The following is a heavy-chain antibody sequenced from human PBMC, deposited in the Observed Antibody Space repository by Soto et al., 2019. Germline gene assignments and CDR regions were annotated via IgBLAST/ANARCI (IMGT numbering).Heavy chain of an antibody. CDR3: ARGRSYQLLWKYYFDY. J-gene: IGHJ4*02. Sequence: QVQLQQWGAGLLKPSEILSLTCAVYGGSFSGYYWSWIRQPPGKGLEWIGEINHSGSTNYNPSLKSRVTISVDTSKNQFSLKLSSVTAADTAVYYCARGRSYQLLWKYYFDYWGQGTLVTVSS. CDR1: GGSFSGYY. V-gene: IGHV4-34*01. CDR2: INHSGST. D-gene: IGHD2-2*01.